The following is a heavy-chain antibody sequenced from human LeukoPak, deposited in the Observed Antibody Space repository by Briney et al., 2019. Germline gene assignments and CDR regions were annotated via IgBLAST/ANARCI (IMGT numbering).Heavy chain of an antibody. Sequence: AASVKVSCKASGYTFTSYAMHWVRQAPGQRLEWMGWINAGNGNTKYSQKFQGRVTITRDTSASTAYMELSSLRSEDTAVYYCARMGSSWGWYNWFNPWGQGTLVTVSS. CDR3: ARMGSSWGWYNWFNP. V-gene: IGHV1-3*01. CDR2: INAGNGNT. D-gene: IGHD6-13*01. CDR1: GYTFTSYA. J-gene: IGHJ5*02.